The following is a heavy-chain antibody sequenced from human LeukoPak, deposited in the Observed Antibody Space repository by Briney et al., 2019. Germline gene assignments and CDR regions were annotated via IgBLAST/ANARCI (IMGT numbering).Heavy chain of an antibody. V-gene: IGHV4-39*07. Sequence: SETLSLTCTVSGVSISSSSYYWGWIRQPPGKGLEWIGSIYYSGSTYYNPSLKSRVTISVDTSKNQFSLKLSSVTAADTAVYYCARGRATYYYDSSGYYFGPCDYWGQGTLVTVAS. D-gene: IGHD3-22*01. CDR3: ARGRATYYYDSSGYYFGPCDY. J-gene: IGHJ4*02. CDR1: GVSISSSSYY. CDR2: IYYSGST.